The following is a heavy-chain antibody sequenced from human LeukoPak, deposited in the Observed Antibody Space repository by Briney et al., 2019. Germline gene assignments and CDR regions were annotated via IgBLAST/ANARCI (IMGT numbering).Heavy chain of an antibody. CDR1: GYTFTSYG. V-gene: IGHV1-18*01. Sequence: ASVKVSCKASGYTFTSYGSSWVRQAPGQGLEWMGWISAYNGNTNYAQKLQGRVTMTTDTSTSTAYMELRSLRSDDTAVYYCARDLSWDSSSPRFDYWGQGTLVTVSS. CDR2: ISAYNGNT. J-gene: IGHJ4*02. CDR3: ARDLSWDSSSPRFDY. D-gene: IGHD6-6*01.